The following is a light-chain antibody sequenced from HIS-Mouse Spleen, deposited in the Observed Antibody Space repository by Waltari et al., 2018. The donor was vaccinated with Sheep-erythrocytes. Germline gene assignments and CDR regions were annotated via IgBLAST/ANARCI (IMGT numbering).Light chain of an antibody. CDR3: CSYAGSSTPWV. J-gene: IGLJ3*02. CDR1: SSHVGLYNF. Sequence: QSALTQPAPVSGSPGQSITISCTGTSSHVGLYNFFSWYQQHPGQAPKLMIYEGSKRPSGVSNRFSGSKSGNTASLTISGLQAEDEADYYCCSYAGSSTPWVFGGGTKLTVL. CDR2: EGS. V-gene: IGLV2-23*01.